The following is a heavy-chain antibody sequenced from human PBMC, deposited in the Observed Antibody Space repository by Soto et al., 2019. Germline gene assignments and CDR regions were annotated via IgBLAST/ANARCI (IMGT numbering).Heavy chain of an antibody. CDR2: INHSGST. V-gene: IGHV4-34*01. Sequence: TSETLSLTCAVYGGSFSGYYWRWIRQPPGKGLEWIGEINHSGSTNYNQSLKSRVTISADTSKNQFSLKRSAVTAADTAVYYCARSPGPYCSSTSCYSPSGIERITGTRRRYYFDYWGQGTLVTVSS. D-gene: IGHD2-2*02. CDR3: ARSPGPYCSSTSCYSPSGIERITGTRRRYYFDY. J-gene: IGHJ4*02. CDR1: GGSFSGYY.